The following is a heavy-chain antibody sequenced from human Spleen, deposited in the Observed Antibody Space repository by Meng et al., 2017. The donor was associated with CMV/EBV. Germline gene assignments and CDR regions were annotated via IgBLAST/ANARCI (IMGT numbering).Heavy chain of an antibody. CDR2: IKQAAT. D-gene: IGHD6-13*01. Sequence: GGSLRLSCAASGFSFSTYWMNWVRQPPGKGLEWVANIKQAATSVKGRFTISRDNAKNSWYLQINSLRAEDTAVYYCARARSWGGPTLLGMDVWGQGATVTVSS. CDR1: GFSFSTYW. CDR3: ARARSWGGPTLLGMDV. V-gene: IGHV3-7*01. J-gene: IGHJ6*02.